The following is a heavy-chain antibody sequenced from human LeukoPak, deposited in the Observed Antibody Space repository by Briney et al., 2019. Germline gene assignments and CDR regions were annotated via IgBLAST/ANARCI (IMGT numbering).Heavy chain of an antibody. D-gene: IGHD2-21*02. J-gene: IGHJ5*02. CDR3: ARSYCGGDCYSDNWFDP. CDR2: VNPNSGDT. V-gene: IGHV1-2*06. CDR1: GFTFTGYY. Sequence: GASVKVSCKASGFTFTGYYIHWVRQAPGHGLEWMGRVNPNSGDTNYAQNFQGRVTMTRDTSISTAYMELSGLRSDGTAVYYCARSYCGGDCYSDNWFDPWGQGTLVTVSS.